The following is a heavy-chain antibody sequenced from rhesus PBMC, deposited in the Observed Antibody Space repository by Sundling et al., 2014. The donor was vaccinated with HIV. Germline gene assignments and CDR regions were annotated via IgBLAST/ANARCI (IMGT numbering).Heavy chain of an antibody. V-gene: IGHV4-81*01. CDR3: ARPREYRYNYDY. Sequence: QVQLQESGPGLMKPSETLSLTCVVSGGSFSGYYWGWIRQPPGKGLEWIGEIHGNSGSTNYNPSLKSRVAISRDTSKIQFSLKLSSVTAADTAVYYCARPREYRYNYDYWGQGLLVTVSS. CDR2: IHGNSGST. D-gene: IGHD5-12*01. J-gene: IGHJ4*01. CDR1: GGSFSGYY.